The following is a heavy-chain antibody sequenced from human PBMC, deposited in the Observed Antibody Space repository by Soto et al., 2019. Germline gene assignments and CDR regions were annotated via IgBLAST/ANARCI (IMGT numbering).Heavy chain of an antibody. CDR1: GFPFSSYA. V-gene: IGHV3-23*01. D-gene: IGHD3-3*01. CDR3: VSAFWSGYPFDY. CDR2: ITYTGDDT. J-gene: IGHJ4*02. Sequence: PGGSLRLSCAASGFPFSSYAMSWVRQAPGKGLEWVSAITYTGDDTYYADSVKGRFTVSRDNSKNTLYLQMSSLRAEDTAVYYCVSAFWSGYPFDYWGQGTLVTVSS.